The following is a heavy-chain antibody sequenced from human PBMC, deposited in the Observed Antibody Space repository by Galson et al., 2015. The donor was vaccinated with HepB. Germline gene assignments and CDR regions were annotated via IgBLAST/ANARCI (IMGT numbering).Heavy chain of an antibody. V-gene: IGHV6-1*01. CDR3: ARDQGGDRQYRMDV. J-gene: IGHJ6*02. Sequence: CAISGDSVSSNNAGWSWIRQSPSRGLEWLGRTYYKSKWYNDYAVSVKSRITISPDTSKNQFSLQLNSVTPEDTAVYYCARDQGGDRQYRMDVWGQGTTVTVSS. D-gene: IGHD2-21*02. CDR2: TYYKSKWYN. CDR1: GDSVSSNNAG.